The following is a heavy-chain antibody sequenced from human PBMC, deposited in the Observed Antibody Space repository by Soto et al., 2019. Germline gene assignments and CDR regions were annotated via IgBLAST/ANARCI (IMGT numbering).Heavy chain of an antibody. CDR3: ARGAGTYHYYYYYMDV. D-gene: IGHD1-1*01. Sequence: SYGMHWVRQAPGKGLEWVAVIWYDGSNKYYADSVKGRFTISRDNSKNTLYLQMNSLRAEDTAVYYCARGAGTYHYYYYYMDVWGKGTTVTVSS. J-gene: IGHJ6*03. V-gene: IGHV3-33*01. CDR2: IWYDGSNK. CDR1: SYG.